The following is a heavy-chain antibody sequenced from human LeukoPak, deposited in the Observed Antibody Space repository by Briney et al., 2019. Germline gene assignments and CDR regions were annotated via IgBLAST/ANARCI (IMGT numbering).Heavy chain of an antibody. CDR2: IIPIVDVT. J-gene: IGHJ4*02. CDR3: AREMGDREFYFVY. CDR1: GGTFSNFA. Sequence: SVKVSCKASGGTFSNFAFSWVRQAPGQGLQWVGRIIPIVDVTSYAQNFKGRVTITADESTTTAYMELSSLRSEDTAVYYCAREMGDREFYFVYWGQGTLVTVSS. D-gene: IGHD3-10*01. V-gene: IGHV1-69*04.